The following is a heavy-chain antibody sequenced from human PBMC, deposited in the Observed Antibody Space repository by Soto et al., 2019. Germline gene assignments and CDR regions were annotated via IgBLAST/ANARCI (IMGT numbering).Heavy chain of an antibody. Sequence: QVQLVQSGAEVKKHGASVKVSCKTSGYTFTNHGINWVRQAPGQGLEWMGWINPYNANVNYAQKLQGLVTMPTDTSTSTAYMDLRSLTSDDTAVYYCARDRVAGIWGDAFDIWGQGTMVTVSS. CDR3: ARDRVAGIWGDAFDI. D-gene: IGHD3-16*01. J-gene: IGHJ3*02. CDR1: GYTFTNHG. V-gene: IGHV1-18*04. CDR2: INPYNANV.